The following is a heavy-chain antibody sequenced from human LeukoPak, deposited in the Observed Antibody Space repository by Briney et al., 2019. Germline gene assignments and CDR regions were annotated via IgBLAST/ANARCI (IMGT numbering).Heavy chain of an antibody. CDR1: GVSISSYY. Sequence: SETLSLTCTVSGVSISSYYWSWVRQPPGKGLEWIGYIYYGGSTNYNPSLESRVTISVDASKNQFSLKLSSVTAADTAVYYCARGSYLLHGLDYWGQGTLVTVSS. V-gene: IGHV4-59*01. CDR2: IYYGGST. J-gene: IGHJ4*02. CDR3: ARGSYLLHGLDY. D-gene: IGHD1-26*01.